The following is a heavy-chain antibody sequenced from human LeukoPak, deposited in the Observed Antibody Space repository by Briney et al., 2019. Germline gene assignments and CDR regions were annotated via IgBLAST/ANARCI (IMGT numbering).Heavy chain of an antibody. CDR1: GFTFSSYW. J-gene: IGHJ4*02. Sequence: GGSLRLSCAASGFTFSSYWMSWVRQAPGKGLEGVANIKQDGSEKYYVDSVKGRFTISRDNAKNSLYLQKNSLRAEDTAVYYCARRGYNWNDDYFDYWGQGTLVTVSS. CDR2: IKQDGSEK. CDR3: ARRGYNWNDDYFDY. V-gene: IGHV3-7*01. D-gene: IGHD1-1*01.